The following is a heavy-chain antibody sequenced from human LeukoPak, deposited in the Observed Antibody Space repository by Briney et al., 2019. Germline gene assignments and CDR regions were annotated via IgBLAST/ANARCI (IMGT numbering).Heavy chain of an antibody. CDR1: GFTFSRLA. J-gene: IGHJ4*02. D-gene: IGHD3-22*01. CDR3: AKDHESDGYPCLDH. V-gene: IGHV3-23*01. CDR2: ISASGP. Sequence: EGSLRLSCAASGFTFSRLAMTWVRQAPGKGLEWVSTISASGPYYADAVRGRFTISRDNSRNTLSLQMDSLRAEDTAVYYCAKDHESDGYPCLDHWGLGTLVTVSS.